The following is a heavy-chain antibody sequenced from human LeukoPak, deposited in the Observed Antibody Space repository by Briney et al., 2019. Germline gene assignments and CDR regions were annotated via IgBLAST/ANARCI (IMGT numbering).Heavy chain of an antibody. Sequence: GGSLRLSCSASGFTFSSYWMTWVRQVPGKGLEWVANIKQDGSEEYDLDSVKGRFTISRDNAKNSLYLQMNSLRAEDTAVYYCVRGNGGKLDYWGQGTLVTVSS. D-gene: IGHD4-23*01. V-gene: IGHV3-7*01. CDR3: VRGNGGKLDY. CDR1: GFTFSSYW. CDR2: IKQDGSEE. J-gene: IGHJ4*02.